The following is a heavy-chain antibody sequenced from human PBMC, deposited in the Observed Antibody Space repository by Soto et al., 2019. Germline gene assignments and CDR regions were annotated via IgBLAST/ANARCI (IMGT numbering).Heavy chain of an antibody. CDR2: IRSKANSYAT. CDR1: WFTFSGSS. V-gene: IGHV3-73*01. CDR3: TSAPDSSAQGGAFDI. J-gene: IGHJ3*02. D-gene: IGHD3-22*01. Sequence: PGWSLRLSCAASWFTFSGSSMHWVGQASGKGLEWVGRIRSKANSYATAYAASVKGRFTISRDDSKNTAYLQMNSLKTEDTAVYYCTSAPDSSAQGGAFDIWGQGTMVT.